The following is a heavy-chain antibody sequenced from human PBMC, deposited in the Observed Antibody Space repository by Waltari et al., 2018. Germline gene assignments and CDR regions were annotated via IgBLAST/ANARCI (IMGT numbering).Heavy chain of an antibody. V-gene: IGHV4-34*01. Sequence: QVQLQQWGAGLLKPSETLSLTCAVYGGSFSGYYWSWIRQPPGKGLEWIGEINHSGSTNYNPSLKSRVTISVDTSKNQFSLKLSSVTAADTAVYYCARGLYYYYGMDVWGQGTTVIVSS. CDR2: INHSGST. CDR3: ARGLYYYYGMDV. CDR1: GGSFSGYY. J-gene: IGHJ6*02.